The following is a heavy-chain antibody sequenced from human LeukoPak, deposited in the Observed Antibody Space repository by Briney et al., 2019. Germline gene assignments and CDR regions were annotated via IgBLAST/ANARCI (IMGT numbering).Heavy chain of an antibody. J-gene: IGHJ5*02. V-gene: IGHV3-74*01. D-gene: IGHD3-10*01. CDR3: ARVPVGVGSGSYWGNWFDP. CDR2: INSDGSST. CDR1: GFTFSSYW. Sequence: GGSLRLSCAASGFTFSSYWMHWVRQAPGKGLVWVSRINSDGSSTSYADSVKGRFTISRDSAKNTLYLQMNSLRAEDTAVYYCARVPVGVGSGSYWGNWFDPWGQGTLVTVSS.